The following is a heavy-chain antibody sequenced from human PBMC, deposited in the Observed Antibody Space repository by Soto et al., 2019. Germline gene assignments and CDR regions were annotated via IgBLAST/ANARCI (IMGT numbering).Heavy chain of an antibody. D-gene: IGHD1-20*01. CDR3: SRDSGYNWNDDPVGSALDI. V-gene: IGHV3-49*03. CDR2: IRSKAYGGTT. J-gene: IGHJ3*02. Sequence: PGGSLRLSCTASGFTFGDYAMSWFRQAPGKGLEWVGFIRSKAYGGTTEYAASVKGRFTISRDDSKSIAYLQMNSLKTEETAVYYCSRDSGYNWNDDPVGSALDIWGQGTMVTVSS. CDR1: GFTFGDYA.